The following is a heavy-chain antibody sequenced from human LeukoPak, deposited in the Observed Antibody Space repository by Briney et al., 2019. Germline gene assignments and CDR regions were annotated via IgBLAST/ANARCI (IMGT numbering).Heavy chain of an antibody. CDR1: GFIFSDYY. CDR2: IYSDGTT. Sequence: WGSLSPSCEASGFIFSDYYMSWVRQAPGKGLEWVSTIYSDGTTYYADSVPGGFTISRHNSKNTLYLQMNSLGAEDTAVYYCASAGYGSRFDPWGQGALVSV. V-gene: IGHV3-53*04. J-gene: IGHJ5*02. CDR3: ASAGYGSRFDP. D-gene: IGHD3-16*01.